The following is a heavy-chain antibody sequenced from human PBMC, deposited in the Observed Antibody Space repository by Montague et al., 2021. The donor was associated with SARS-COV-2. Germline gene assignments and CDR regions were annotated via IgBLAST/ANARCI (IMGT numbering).Heavy chain of an antibody. Sequence: SETLSLICTVSGGSVSSSYWSWIRQPPGKGLEWIANIYHSGSTNYNPSLKSRVTISVDTSKNQFSLKLTSVTAADTAVYYCAEADASGWYREVDYWGQGTLVTVSS. CDR3: AEADASGWYREVDY. V-gene: IGHV4-59*02. D-gene: IGHD6-19*01. CDR1: GGSVSSSY. CDR2: IYHSGST. J-gene: IGHJ4*02.